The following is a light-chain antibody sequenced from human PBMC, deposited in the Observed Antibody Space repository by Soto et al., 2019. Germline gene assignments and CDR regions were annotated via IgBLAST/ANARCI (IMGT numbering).Light chain of an antibody. CDR2: EIN. CDR1: SSDVGAFNY. J-gene: IGLJ1*01. V-gene: IGLV2-8*01. Sequence: QSALTQPPSAPGSPGQAVTISCTGTSSDVGAFNYVSWYQQHPGKAPKLMIFEINKRPSGVPDRFSGSKSGNTASLTASGLQAEDEADYYCSSYAGSNIYVFGGGTKVTVL. CDR3: SSYAGSNIYV.